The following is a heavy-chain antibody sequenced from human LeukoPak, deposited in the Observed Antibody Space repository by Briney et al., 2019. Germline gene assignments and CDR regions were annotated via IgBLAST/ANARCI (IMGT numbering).Heavy chain of an antibody. CDR1: GFTFSSYS. J-gene: IGHJ3*02. V-gene: IGHV3-21*01. CDR2: ISSSSSYI. Sequence: GGSLRLSCAASGFTFSSYSMNWVRQAPGKGLEWVPSISSSSSYIYYADSVKGRFTISRDNAKNSLYLQMNSLRAEDTAVYYCARDRDYGDNDAFDIWGQGTMVTVSS. CDR3: ARDRDYGDNDAFDI. D-gene: IGHD4-17*01.